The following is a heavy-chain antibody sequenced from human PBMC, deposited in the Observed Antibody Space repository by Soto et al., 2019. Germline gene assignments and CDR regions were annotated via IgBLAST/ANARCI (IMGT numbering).Heavy chain of an antibody. Sequence: WSWIRQPPGKGLEWIAYICCSGSTNYNPSLKSRVTISVDTSKNQFSLKLSSVTAADTAVYYCARGSIVDRYRGPGTLVPLSP. V-gene: IGHV4-59*01. CDR2: ICCSGST. CDR3: ARGSIVDRY. J-gene: IGHJ4*02. D-gene: IGHD6-6*01.